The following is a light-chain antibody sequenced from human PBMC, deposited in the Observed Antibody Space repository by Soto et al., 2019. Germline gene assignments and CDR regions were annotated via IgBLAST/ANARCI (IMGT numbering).Light chain of an antibody. Sequence: EIVLTQSPGTLSLSPGERATLSGRASQSVSSSFFAWYQQKPGQAPRLLIYAASNLQSGVPSRFSGSGSGTNFTLSLNSLQPEDFATYYCQQGYSNPWTFGQGTKVDIK. V-gene: IGKV3-20*01. CDR2: AAS. CDR1: QSVSSSF. CDR3: QQGYSNPWT. J-gene: IGKJ1*01.